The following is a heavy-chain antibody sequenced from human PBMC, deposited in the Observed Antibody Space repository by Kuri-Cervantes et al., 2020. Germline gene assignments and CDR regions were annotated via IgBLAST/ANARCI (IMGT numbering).Heavy chain of an antibody. J-gene: IGHJ4*02. D-gene: IGHD6-13*01. V-gene: IGHV3-53*01. CDR2: ISGSGGST. CDR1: GFTVSSNY. CDR3: ARSGAATKSVTRDYFDY. Sequence: GESLKISCAASGFTVSSNYMSWVRQAPGKGLEWVSAISGSGGSTYYADSVKGRFTISRDNSKNTLYLQMNSLRAEDTAVYYCARSGAATKSVTRDYFDYWGQGTLVTVSS.